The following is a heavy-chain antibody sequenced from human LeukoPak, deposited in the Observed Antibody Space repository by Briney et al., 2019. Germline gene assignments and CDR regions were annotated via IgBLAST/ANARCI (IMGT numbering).Heavy chain of an antibody. CDR1: GFTFSSFG. CDR2: IYGGGTT. Sequence: GGSLRLSCAASGFTFSSFGMSWVRQAPGKGLEWVSVIYGGGTTYYADSVKGRFTISRDNSKNTLFLQMNSLRAEDTAVYYCALALAVSGFNYFDYWGQGTLVTVSS. CDR3: ALALAVSGFNYFDY. J-gene: IGHJ4*02. D-gene: IGHD5-12*01. V-gene: IGHV3-66*01.